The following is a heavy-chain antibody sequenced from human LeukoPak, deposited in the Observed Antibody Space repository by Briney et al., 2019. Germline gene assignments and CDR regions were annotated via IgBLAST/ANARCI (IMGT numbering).Heavy chain of an antibody. CDR1: GGTFSSYA. V-gene: IGHV1-69*13. D-gene: IGHD3-22*01. Sequence: ASVKVSCKASGGTFSSYAISWVRQAPGQGLEWMGGIIPIFGTANYAQKFQGRVTITADESTSTAYMELSSLRSEDTAVYYCASFYYDSSGYYYDYWGQGTLVTVSS. J-gene: IGHJ4*02. CDR3: ASFYYDSSGYYYDY. CDR2: IIPIFGTA.